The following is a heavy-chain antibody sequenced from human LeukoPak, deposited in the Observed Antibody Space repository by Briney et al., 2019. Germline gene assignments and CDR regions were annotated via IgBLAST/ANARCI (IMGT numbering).Heavy chain of an antibody. Sequence: PGGSLRLSCAASGFTFSSYEMNWVRQAPGKGLEWVSYISSSGSTIYYADSVKGRFTISRDNAKKSLYLQMNSLRAEDTAVYYCARGGSGTYGAYFDYWGQGTLVTVSS. CDR3: ARGGSGTYGAYFDY. J-gene: IGHJ4*02. CDR2: ISSSGSTI. V-gene: IGHV3-48*03. CDR1: GFTFSSYE. D-gene: IGHD1-26*01.